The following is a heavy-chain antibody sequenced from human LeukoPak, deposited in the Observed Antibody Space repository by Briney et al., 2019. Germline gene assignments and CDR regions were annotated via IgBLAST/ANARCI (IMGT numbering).Heavy chain of an antibody. V-gene: IGHV1-2*02. D-gene: IGHD6-13*01. J-gene: IGHJ4*02. CDR1: VYTSTGYY. Sequence: ASVKVSCKPSVYTSTGYYMHWVRQAPGQGLERMGWINPNSGGTNYAQKFQGRVTMTRDTSISTAYMELSRLRSDDTAVYYCARDGSSGSTMEGWGQGTLVTVSS. CDR3: ARDGSSGSTMEG. CDR2: INPNSGGT.